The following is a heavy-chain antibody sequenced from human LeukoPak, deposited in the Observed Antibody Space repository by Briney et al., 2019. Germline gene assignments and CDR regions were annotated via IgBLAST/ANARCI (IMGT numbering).Heavy chain of an antibody. Sequence: ASVKVSCKVSGYTLPELSMHWVRQAPGKGLEWMGGFDPEDGETIYAQKFQGRVTMTEDTSTDTAYMELSSLRSEDTAVYYCATVTITMVRGVRYGMDVWGKGTTVTVPS. D-gene: IGHD3-10*01. CDR2: FDPEDGET. J-gene: IGHJ6*04. CDR3: ATVTITMVRGVRYGMDV. CDR1: GYTLPELS. V-gene: IGHV1-24*01.